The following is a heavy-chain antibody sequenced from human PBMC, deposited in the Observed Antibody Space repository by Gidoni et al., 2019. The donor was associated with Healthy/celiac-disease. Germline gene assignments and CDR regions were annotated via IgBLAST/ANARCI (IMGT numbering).Heavy chain of an antibody. J-gene: IGHJ4*02. Sequence: QVQLVESGGGVVQPGRSLRLSCAASGFTFISYGMHWVRQAPGKGLEWVAVIWYDGSNKYYADSVKGRFTISRDNSKNTLYLQMNSLRAEDTAVYYCARAGQLLRYYFDYWGQGTLVTVSS. CDR3: ARAGQLLRYYFDY. D-gene: IGHD2-2*01. V-gene: IGHV3-33*01. CDR2: IWYDGSNK. CDR1: GFTFISYG.